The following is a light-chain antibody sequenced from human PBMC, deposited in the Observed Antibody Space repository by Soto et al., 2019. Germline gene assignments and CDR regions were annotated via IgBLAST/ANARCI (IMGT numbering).Light chain of an antibody. J-gene: IGKJ4*01. Sequence: DIQVTQSPSSLSASVGDSVTIACRASQNINHYLNWYQHKPGTAPKLLISGVSGLQGGVPSRFRASGSGTDFTLTISSLQPEDFATYYCQQSSVTITFGGGTKVDIK. V-gene: IGKV1-39*01. CDR2: GVS. CDR1: QNINHY. CDR3: QQSSVTIT.